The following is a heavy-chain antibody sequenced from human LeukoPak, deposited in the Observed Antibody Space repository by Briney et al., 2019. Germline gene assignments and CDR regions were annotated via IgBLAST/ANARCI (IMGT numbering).Heavy chain of an antibody. CDR2: IYNRERT. CDR3: ARSGRHYYRDV. J-gene: IGHJ6*03. Sequence: PSETLSLTCSVWGGSISSYYWSWIRQPPGKVLEWSGYIYNRERTNYNPALKSRVTISVDTPKNQSSLKLSSVPAADTAVYYCARSGRHYYRDVWGKGTTVTISS. V-gene: IGHV4-59*08. CDR1: GGSISSYY.